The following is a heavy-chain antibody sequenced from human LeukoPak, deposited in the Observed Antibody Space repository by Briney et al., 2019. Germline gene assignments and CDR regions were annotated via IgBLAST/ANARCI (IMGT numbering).Heavy chain of an antibody. CDR3: ASSPLPSGSYRNYFDY. CDR2: ITGSGGST. D-gene: IGHD1-26*01. Sequence: PGGSLRLSCAASGFTFSNYAMSWVRRAPGKGLEWVSGITGSGGSTYYADSVRGRFTISRDNSKNTLYLQMNSLRAEDTAVYYCASSPLPSGSYRNYFDYRGQGTLVTVSS. V-gene: IGHV3-23*01. J-gene: IGHJ4*02. CDR1: GFTFSNYA.